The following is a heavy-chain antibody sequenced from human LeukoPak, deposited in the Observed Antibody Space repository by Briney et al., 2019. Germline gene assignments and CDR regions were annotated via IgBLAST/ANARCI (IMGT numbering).Heavy chain of an antibody. CDR1: GGTFGVNA. V-gene: IGHV1-69*13. CDR2: IIPIFPKS. CDR3: ARDGVRNMGLRLDY. Sequence: ASVKVSCKASGGTFGVNAIHWVRQAPGQGLEWMGDIIPIFPKSNYAQKFQGRVTFTACESTSTAYMEMSSLTSEDTAVSHYARDGVRNMGLRLDYWGQGTLVIVSS. J-gene: IGHJ4*02. D-gene: IGHD1-14*01.